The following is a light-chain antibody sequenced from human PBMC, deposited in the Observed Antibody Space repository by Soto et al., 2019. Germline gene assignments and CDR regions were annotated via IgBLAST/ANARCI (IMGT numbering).Light chain of an antibody. Sequence: AIQLTQSPSSLSASVGDRVTITCRASQDINSALAWYQQKPGKGPKLLIFDVSTLETGVPSRFSGSGSGADFTLTISSLQPEDFATYYCQQFRSSLTFGQGTKVEIK. CDR1: QDINSA. J-gene: IGKJ1*01. CDR2: DVS. CDR3: QQFRSSLT. V-gene: IGKV1-13*02.